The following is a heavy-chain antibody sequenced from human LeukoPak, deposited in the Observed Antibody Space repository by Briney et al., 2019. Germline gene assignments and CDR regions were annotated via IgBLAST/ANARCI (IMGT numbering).Heavy chain of an antibody. V-gene: IGHV3-48*01. CDR1: GFTFSSYS. Sequence: PGGSLKLSCAASGFTFSSYSMNWVRQAPGKGLEWVSHITASGTAMFYADSVKGRFTISRDNSKNTLYLQMNSLRAEDTAVYYCARGVEVGNFDYWGQGTLVTVSS. J-gene: IGHJ4*02. D-gene: IGHD2-15*01. CDR3: ARGVEVGNFDY. CDR2: ITASGTAM.